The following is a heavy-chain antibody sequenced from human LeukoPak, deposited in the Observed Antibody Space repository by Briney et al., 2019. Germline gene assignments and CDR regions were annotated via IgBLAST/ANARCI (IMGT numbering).Heavy chain of an antibody. D-gene: IGHD6-6*01. CDR1: GYSISSGYY. J-gene: IGHJ6*03. CDR2: IYHTGNT. V-gene: IGHV4-38-2*01. Sequence: SQTLSLTCAVAGYSISSGYYWAWIRHPPRQGLEWIANIYHTGNTYYNPSLNSRVTMSVDTSKNQFSLRLSSVTAADTAVYYCARAGGSSSPYYYYYMDVWGKGTTVTVSS. CDR3: ARAGGSSSPYYYYYMDV.